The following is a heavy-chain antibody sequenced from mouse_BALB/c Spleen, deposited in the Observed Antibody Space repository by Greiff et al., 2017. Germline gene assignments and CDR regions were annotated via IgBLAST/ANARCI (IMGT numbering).Heavy chain of an antibody. CDR1: GFTFSSYT. Sequence: EVKLLESGGGLVQPGGSLKLSCAASGFTFSSYTMSWVRQTPEKRLEWVAYISNGGGSTYYPDTVKGRFTISRDNAKNTLYLQMSSLKSEDTAMYYCARHGGLPFAYWGQGTLVTVSA. J-gene: IGHJ3*01. CDR2: ISNGGGST. V-gene: IGHV5-12-2*01. D-gene: IGHD2-4*01. CDR3: ARHGGLPFAY.